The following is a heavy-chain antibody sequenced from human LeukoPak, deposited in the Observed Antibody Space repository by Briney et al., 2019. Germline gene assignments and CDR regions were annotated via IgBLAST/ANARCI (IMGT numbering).Heavy chain of an antibody. V-gene: IGHV4-39*01. J-gene: IGHJ3*01. Sequence: SETLSLTCTVSGDSISSSSYCWDWIRQPPGKGLEWIGNIYNSANTHYNPSLKTRITMSVDTSKNQFSLKLNSVTAADTGIYYCARHSRSGYIGYENAFDVWGQGTMVTVSS. CDR2: IYNSANT. D-gene: IGHD5-12*01. CDR1: GDSISSSSYC. CDR3: ARHSRSGYIGYENAFDV.